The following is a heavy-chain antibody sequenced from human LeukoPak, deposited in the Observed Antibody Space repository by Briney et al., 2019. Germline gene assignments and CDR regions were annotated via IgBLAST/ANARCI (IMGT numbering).Heavy chain of an antibody. D-gene: IGHD1-1*01. V-gene: IGHV3-13*01. J-gene: IGHJ6*03. CDR1: GFTFSSFD. Sequence: GGSLRLSCAASGFTFSSFDMHWVRQPTGQGLEWVSTIGTASDTYYPGSVEGRFTLSRDNAKNSLYLQMNSLTAGDTAVYYCARGLPRGKYNYMDVWGKGTTVTVSS. CDR2: IGTASDT. CDR3: ARGLPRGKYNYMDV.